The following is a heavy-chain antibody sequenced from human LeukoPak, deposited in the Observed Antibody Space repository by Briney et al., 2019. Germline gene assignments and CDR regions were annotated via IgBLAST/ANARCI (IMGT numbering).Heavy chain of an antibody. CDR3: ARAYYDSSGYYRHFDY. CDR2: IYYSGST. Sequence: PSETLSLTCTVSGGSISSYYWSWIRQPPGKGLEWIGSIYYSGSTNYNPSLKSRVTISVDTSENHFSLKLSSVTAADTAIYYCARAYYDSSGYYRHFDYWGQGTLVTVSS. J-gene: IGHJ4*02. CDR1: GGSISSYY. V-gene: IGHV4-59*01. D-gene: IGHD3-22*01.